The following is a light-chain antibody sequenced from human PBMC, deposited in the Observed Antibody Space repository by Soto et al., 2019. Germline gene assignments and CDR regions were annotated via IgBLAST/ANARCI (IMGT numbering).Light chain of an antibody. V-gene: IGKV3-15*01. CDR1: QSVRSN. CDR2: GAS. Sequence: IGITQSSGTPSFSSGGRVTLFCRASQSVRSNLAWYQQKPGQAPRLLIYGASTRATGLPARFSGSGSGTDFTLTISSLQSEDFAVYYCQQYNTWPPITFGQGTRLEIK. J-gene: IGKJ5*01. CDR3: QQYNTWPPIT.